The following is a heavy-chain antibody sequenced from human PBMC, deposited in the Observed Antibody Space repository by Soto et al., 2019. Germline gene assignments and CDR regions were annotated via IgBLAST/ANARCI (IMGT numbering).Heavy chain of an antibody. CDR2: ISAYNGNT. J-gene: IGHJ4*02. CDR3: AICSTGYGDYGLSLSY. V-gene: IGHV1-18*01. D-gene: IGHD4-17*01. CDR1: GYTFTGYA. Sequence: QVQLVQSGAEVKKPGASVKVACRTSGYTFTGYAFSWVLQAPGQGLEWMGWISAYNGNTKYAQRFQDRLTRTTDTSTSTAYMELRRLTSDDTAVYYCAICSTGYGDYGLSLSYWGQGTLVTVSS.